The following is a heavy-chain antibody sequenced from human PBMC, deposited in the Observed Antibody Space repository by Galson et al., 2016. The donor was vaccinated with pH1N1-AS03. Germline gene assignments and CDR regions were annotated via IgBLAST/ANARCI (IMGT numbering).Heavy chain of an antibody. J-gene: IGHJ4*02. CDR2: ISRSGEDT. CDR3: ARNRLYSRQIGVDY. D-gene: IGHD6-13*01. V-gene: IGHV3-23*01. Sequence: SLRLPCAASGFSFSSYATSWVRQAPGTGLEWVSSISRSGEDTYSADSVKGRFTTSRDSSKSTVYMQVNSLRAEDTAVYFGARNRLYSRQIGVDYWGQGTLVTVSS. CDR1: GFSFSSYA.